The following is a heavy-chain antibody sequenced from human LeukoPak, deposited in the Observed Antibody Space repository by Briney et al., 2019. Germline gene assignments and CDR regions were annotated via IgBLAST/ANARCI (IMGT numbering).Heavy chain of an antibody. Sequence: GGSLRLSCAASGFTFSSYWMYWVRQAPGKGLVWVSRINSDWSSTNYADSVRGRFTISRDNARNTLYLQMNSLRAEDTGVYYCASATGVGAASFWGQGTLVTVYS. D-gene: IGHD1-26*01. V-gene: IGHV3-74*01. CDR2: INSDWSST. CDR3: ASATGVGAASF. CDR1: GFTFSSYW. J-gene: IGHJ4*02.